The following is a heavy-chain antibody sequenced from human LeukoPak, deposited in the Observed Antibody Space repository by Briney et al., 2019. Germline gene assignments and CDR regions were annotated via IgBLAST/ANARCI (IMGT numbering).Heavy chain of an antibody. D-gene: IGHD4-17*01. CDR1: GFTFSSYG. Sequence: GGSLRLSCAASGFTFSSYGMHWVRQAPGKGLEWVAVISYDGSNKYYADSVKGRFTISRDNSKNTLYLQMNSLRAEDTAVYYCAKSRSSFYGDYPDAFDIWGQGTMVTVPS. CDR2: ISYDGSNK. J-gene: IGHJ3*02. CDR3: AKSRSSFYGDYPDAFDI. V-gene: IGHV3-30*18.